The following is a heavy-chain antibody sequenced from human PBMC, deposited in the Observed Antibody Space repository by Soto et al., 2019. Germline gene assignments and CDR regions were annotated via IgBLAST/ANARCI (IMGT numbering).Heavy chain of an antibody. V-gene: IGHV4-34*01. CDR3: ARLQEVVAKVKTYYYGMDV. CDR2: INQSGST. CDR1: GGSFSGYY. J-gene: IGHJ6*02. Sequence: RSLTCAVYGGSFSGYYWTWIRQPPGKGLEWIGGINQSGSTNYNPSLRSRVTISADTSKNQFSLNLSSVTAPDTAVYYCARLQEVVAKVKTYYYGMDVWGQGTTVTVYS. D-gene: IGHD5-12*01.